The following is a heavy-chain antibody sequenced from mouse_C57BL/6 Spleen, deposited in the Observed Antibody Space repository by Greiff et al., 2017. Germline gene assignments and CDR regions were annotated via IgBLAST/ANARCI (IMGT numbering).Heavy chain of an antibody. Sequence: VQLQQSGPELVKPGASVKISCKASGYAFSSYWMNWVKQRPGQGLEWIGRSFPGDGNTNYNGKFKGQATLTADKSSSTAYMQLSSLTSEDSAVYFCARAYYDYDGFDYWGQGTTLTVSA. V-gene: IGHV1-82*01. CDR1: GYAFSSYW. J-gene: IGHJ2*01. D-gene: IGHD2-4*01. CDR3: ARAYYDYDGFDY. CDR2: SFPGDGNT.